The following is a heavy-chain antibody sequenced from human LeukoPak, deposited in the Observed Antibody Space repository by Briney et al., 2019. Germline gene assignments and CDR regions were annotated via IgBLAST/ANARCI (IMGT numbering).Heavy chain of an antibody. J-gene: IGHJ4*02. CDR3: ARDIEAAGLFLDY. Sequence: GGSLRLSYAASGFTFSSYWMSWVRQAPGKGLEWVANMKYDGSEKYYVDSGKGRVTISRDNAKNSLYLQMNSLRAEDTAVYYCARDIEAAGLFLDYWGQGTLVTVSS. D-gene: IGHD6-13*01. CDR1: GFTFSSYW. CDR2: MKYDGSEK. V-gene: IGHV3-7*01.